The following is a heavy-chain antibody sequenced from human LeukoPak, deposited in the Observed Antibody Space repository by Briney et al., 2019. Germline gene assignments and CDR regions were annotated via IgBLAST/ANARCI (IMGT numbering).Heavy chain of an antibody. D-gene: IGHD3-22*01. CDR2: INPNSGGT. CDR1: GYTFTGYY. V-gene: IGHV1-2*02. Sequence: GSVKVSCKASGYTFTGYYMHWVRQAPGQGLEWMGWINPNSGGTNYAQKFQGRVTMTRDTSISTAYMELSRLRSDDTAVYYCARGRYDSSAKGAFDIWGQGTMVTVPS. J-gene: IGHJ3*02. CDR3: ARGRYDSSAKGAFDI.